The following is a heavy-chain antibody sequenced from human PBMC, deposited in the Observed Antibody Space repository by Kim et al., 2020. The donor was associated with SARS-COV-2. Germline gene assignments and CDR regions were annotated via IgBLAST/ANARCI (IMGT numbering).Heavy chain of an antibody. Sequence: ASVKVSCKASGYTFTNYAMHWVRQAPGQRLEWMGWINAGNGNTKYSQKFQGRVTITRDTSASTAYMELSSLKSEDTAVYYCARDIGRLFYYFEYWGQGTLVTVSS. V-gene: IGHV1-3*01. CDR3: ARDIGRLFYYFEY. CDR2: INAGNGNT. CDR1: GYTFTNYA. D-gene: IGHD3-22*01. J-gene: IGHJ4*02.